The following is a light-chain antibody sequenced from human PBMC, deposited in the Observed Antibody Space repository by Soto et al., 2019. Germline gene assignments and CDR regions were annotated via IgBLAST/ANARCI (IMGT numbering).Light chain of an antibody. J-gene: IGLJ3*02. CDR3: CSFAGTYTWV. V-gene: IGLV2-11*01. CDR1: SSDVGSYNY. Sequence: QSVLTQPRSVSGSPGQSVTISCTGTSSDVGSYNYVSWFQQHPGKAPKLMISDVSRRPSGVPDRFSGSKSGNTASLTISGLQAEDEADYYCCSFAGTYTWVFGGGTKVTVL. CDR2: DVS.